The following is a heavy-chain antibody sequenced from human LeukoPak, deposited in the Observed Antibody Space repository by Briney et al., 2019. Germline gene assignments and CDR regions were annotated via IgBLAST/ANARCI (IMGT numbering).Heavy chain of an antibody. D-gene: IGHD6-13*01. CDR2: IYTSGST. J-gene: IGHJ6*03. V-gene: IGHV4-4*09. CDR1: SGSISSYY. CDR3: AGTYSSSWYYYYYYMDV. Sequence: SETLSLTCTVSSGSISSYYWSWIRQPPGKGLEWIGYIYTSGSTNYNPSLKSRVTISVDTSKNQFSLKLSSVTAADTAVYYCAGTYSSSWYYYYYYMDVWGKGTTVTVSS.